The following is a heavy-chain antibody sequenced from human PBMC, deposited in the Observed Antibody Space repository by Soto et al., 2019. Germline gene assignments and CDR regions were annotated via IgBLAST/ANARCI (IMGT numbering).Heavy chain of an antibody. D-gene: IGHD6-19*01. Sequence: EVQLVESGGGLVQPGGSLRLSCAASGLTFSSYWMHWVRQAPGKGLVWVSRISTDGSVTTYADSVKGRFTISRDNAKNTLYLQMNSLRTENTAVYYCARAPYSSGWWGFDYWGQGTQVTVSS. V-gene: IGHV3-74*01. J-gene: IGHJ4*02. CDR2: ISTDGSVT. CDR1: GLTFSSYW. CDR3: ARAPYSSGWWGFDY.